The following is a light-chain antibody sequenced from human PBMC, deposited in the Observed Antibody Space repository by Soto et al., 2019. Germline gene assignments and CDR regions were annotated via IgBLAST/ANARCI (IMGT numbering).Light chain of an antibody. CDR3: SAYAGSNAV. V-gene: IGLV2-8*01. CDR2: ELS. CDR1: SSDVGASKY. Sequence: QSVLTQPPSASGSPGQSVTISCTGTSSDVGASKYVSWYQQHPGKAPKLIIYELSQRPSGVPDRFSGSKSGNTASLTVSGLQTEEEADYYCSAYAGSNAVFGTGTKLTVL. J-gene: IGLJ1*01.